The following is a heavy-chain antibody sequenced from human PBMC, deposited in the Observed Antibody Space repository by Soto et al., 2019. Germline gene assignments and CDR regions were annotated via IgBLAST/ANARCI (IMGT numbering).Heavy chain of an antibody. J-gene: IGHJ4*02. CDR3: ARDARSSYGLYYFDY. V-gene: IGHV3-30-3*01. CDR2: ISYDGSNK. CDR1: GFTFSSYA. D-gene: IGHD5-18*01. Sequence: QVQLVESGGGVVQPGRSLRLSCAASGFTFSSYAMHWVRQAPGKGLEWVAVISYDGSNKYYADSVKGRFTMSRDNSKNTLYLQMNSLRAEDTAVYYCARDARSSYGLYYFDYWGQGTLVTVSS.